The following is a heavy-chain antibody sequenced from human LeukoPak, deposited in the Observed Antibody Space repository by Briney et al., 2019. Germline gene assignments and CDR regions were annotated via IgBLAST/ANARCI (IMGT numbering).Heavy chain of an antibody. V-gene: IGHV4-59*01. CDR2: IFYTGST. D-gene: IGHD1-26*01. CDR3: ASDHGGSAHLEAAFDI. Sequence: SETLSLTCTVSGASIRSYYRSWIRQPPGQRLEWIGFIFYTGSTNYNPSLKGRVTISIDTSKSQFSLKLSSVTAAATAVYYCASDHGGSAHLEAAFDIWGRGPLVTVSS. CDR1: GASIRSYY. J-gene: IGHJ3*02.